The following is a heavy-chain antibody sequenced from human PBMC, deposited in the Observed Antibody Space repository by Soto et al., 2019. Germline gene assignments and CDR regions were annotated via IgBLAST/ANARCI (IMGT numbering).Heavy chain of an antibody. D-gene: IGHD2-21*02. Sequence: QITLKESGPTLVKPTQTLTLTCTFSGFSLNTGGLGVGWIRQPPGKALEWLALIYWDGDKRYSPSLKSRLSITKDTSNTPVVHTMTNMDPVDTAPYYFALSRGGGDFLRSYSSPYYYGMDVWGQGTTVTVSS. V-gene: IGHV2-5*02. J-gene: IGHJ6*02. CDR2: IYWDGDK. CDR3: ALSRGGGDFLRSYSSPYYYGMDV. CDR1: GFSLNTGGLG.